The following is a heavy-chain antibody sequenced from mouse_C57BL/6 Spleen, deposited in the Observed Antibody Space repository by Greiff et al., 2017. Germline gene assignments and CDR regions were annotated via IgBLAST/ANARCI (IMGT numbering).Heavy chain of an antibody. CDR1: GFNIKDYY. J-gene: IGHJ3*01. V-gene: IGHV14-1*01. D-gene: IGHD2-4*01. CDR2: IDPEDGDT. CDR3: TIYYDYDQGTWFAD. Sequence: DVQLQESGAELVRPGASVKLSCTASGFNIKDYYMHWVKQRPEQGLEWIGRIDPEDGDTEYAPKFQGKATMTADTSSNTAYLQLSSLTSEDTAVXYCTIYYDYDQGTWFADWGQGTLVTVSA.